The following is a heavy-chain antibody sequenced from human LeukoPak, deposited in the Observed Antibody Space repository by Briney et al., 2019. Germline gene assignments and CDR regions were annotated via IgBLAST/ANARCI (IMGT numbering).Heavy chain of an antibody. CDR2: IKQDGSEK. V-gene: IGHV3-7*01. Sequence: GGTLRLSCAASGYTFSSYWMSWVRQAPGKGLEYVANIKQDGSEKYYVDSVKGRFTISRDNAKNSLYLQMNSLRAEDTAVYYCARASHQQWLVRPLYYFDYWGQGTLVTVSS. CDR1: GYTFSSYW. CDR3: ARASHQQWLVRPLYYFDY. J-gene: IGHJ4*02. D-gene: IGHD6-19*01.